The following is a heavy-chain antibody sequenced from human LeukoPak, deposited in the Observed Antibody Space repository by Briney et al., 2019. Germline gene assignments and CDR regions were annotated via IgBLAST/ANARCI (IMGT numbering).Heavy chain of an antibody. Sequence: SETLSLTCTVSGGSVSSGSYYWSWIRQPPGKGLEWIGYIYYSGSTNYNPSLKSRVTISVDTSKNQFSLKLSSVTAADTAVYYCARDRVSLSYWGQGTLVTVSS. J-gene: IGHJ4*02. D-gene: IGHD3-10*01. V-gene: IGHV4-61*01. CDR1: GGSVSSGSYY. CDR2: IYYSGST. CDR3: ARDRVSLSY.